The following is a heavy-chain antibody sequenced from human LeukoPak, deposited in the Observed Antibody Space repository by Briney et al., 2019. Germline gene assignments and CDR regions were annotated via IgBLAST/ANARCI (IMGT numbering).Heavy chain of an antibody. D-gene: IGHD2-2*01. V-gene: IGHV3-74*01. CDR3: TKHPTGRTDY. J-gene: IGHJ4*02. CDR2: ISVDGRTT. Sequence: GGSLRLSCAASGFTFSSYWMHWVRQAPGKGLVWVSRISVDGRTTNYADSVKGRFTISRDNSKNTLYLQMNSLRAEDTAVYYCTKHPTGRTDYWGQGTLVTVSS. CDR1: GFTFSSYW.